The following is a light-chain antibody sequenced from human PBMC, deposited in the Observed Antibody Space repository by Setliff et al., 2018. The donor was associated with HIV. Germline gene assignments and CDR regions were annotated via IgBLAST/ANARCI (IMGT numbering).Light chain of an antibody. CDR3: CSYAGSSYV. J-gene: IGLJ1*01. Sequence: QSALTQPRSVSGSPGQSVTISCTGTSSDVGRYNYVSWYQHHPGKAPKLIIYDVTKRPSGVPDRFSGSKSGKMASLTISGLQAEDEADYYCCSYAGSSYVFGTGTKVTV. V-gene: IGLV2-11*01. CDR2: DVT. CDR1: SSDVGRYNY.